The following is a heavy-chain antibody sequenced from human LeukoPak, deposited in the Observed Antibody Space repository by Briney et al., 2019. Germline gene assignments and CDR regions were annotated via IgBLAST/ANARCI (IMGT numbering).Heavy chain of an antibody. CDR2: ISGSGGST. CDR3: AKAIDPADYYYYGMDV. CDR1: EFTFSSYA. Sequence: GGSLRLSCAASEFTFSSYAMSWVRQAPGKGLEWVSAISGSGGSTYYADSVKGRFTISRDNSKNTLYLQMNSLRAEDTAVYYCAKAIDPADYYYYGMDVWGQGTTVTVSS. J-gene: IGHJ6*02. D-gene: IGHD2-2*01. V-gene: IGHV3-23*01.